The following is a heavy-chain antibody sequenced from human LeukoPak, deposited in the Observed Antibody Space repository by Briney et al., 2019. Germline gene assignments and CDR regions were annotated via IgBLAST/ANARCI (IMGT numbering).Heavy chain of an antibody. V-gene: IGHV4-30-2*01. CDR3: ARSGGGSLLDAFDI. Sequence: PSQTLSLTCAVSGGSISSGGYSWSWIRQPPGKGLEWIGYIYHSGSTYYNPSLKSRVTISVDRSKNQFSLKLSSVTAADTAVYYCARSGGGSLLDAFDIWGQGTMVTVSS. CDR1: GGSISSGGYS. CDR2: IYHSGST. D-gene: IGHD2-15*01. J-gene: IGHJ3*02.